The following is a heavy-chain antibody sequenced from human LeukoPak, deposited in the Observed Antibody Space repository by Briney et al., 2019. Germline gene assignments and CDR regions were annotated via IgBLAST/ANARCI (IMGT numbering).Heavy chain of an antibody. Sequence: SETLSLTCSVSGGSISNYYWGWIRQPAGKGLEWIGRIYSSGSTNYNPSLKSRVTMSVDTSKNQFSLKLSSVTAADTAVYYCARDLGLKSMNYWGQGTLVSVSS. D-gene: IGHD2/OR15-2a*01. J-gene: IGHJ4*02. CDR3: ARDLGLKSMNY. CDR1: GGSISNYY. CDR2: IYSSGST. V-gene: IGHV4-4*07.